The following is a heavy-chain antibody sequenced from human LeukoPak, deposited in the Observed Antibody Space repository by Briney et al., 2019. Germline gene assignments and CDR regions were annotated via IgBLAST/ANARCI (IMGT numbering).Heavy chain of an antibody. D-gene: IGHD3-22*01. CDR3: AKDETMIVVVIRFGAFDI. V-gene: IGHV3-23*01. CDR1: GFTFSSYA. CDR2: ISGSGGST. J-gene: IGHJ3*02. Sequence: GGSLRLSCAASGFTFSSYAMSWVRQAPGKGLEWVSAISGSGGSTYYADSGKGRFTISRDNSKNTLYLQMNSLRAEDTAVYYCAKDETMIVVVIRFGAFDIWGQGTMVTVSS.